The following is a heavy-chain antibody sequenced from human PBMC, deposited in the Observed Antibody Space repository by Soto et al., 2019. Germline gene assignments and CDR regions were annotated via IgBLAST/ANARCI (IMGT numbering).Heavy chain of an antibody. CDR3: ARALSSYYGSGSYKTKNWFDP. CDR2: ISYVGSNK. CDR1: AFTFSSYA. D-gene: IGHD3-10*01. Sequence: GGSLRLSRAPSAFTFSSYAMNWVRQAPGKGLGWVAIISYVGSNKYYADSVKGTFTISRDNSTNTMYLQMNSLKAKDTAVYDCARALSSYYGSGSYKTKNWFDPWGQGTLVTVSS. V-gene: IGHV3-30-3*01. J-gene: IGHJ5*02.